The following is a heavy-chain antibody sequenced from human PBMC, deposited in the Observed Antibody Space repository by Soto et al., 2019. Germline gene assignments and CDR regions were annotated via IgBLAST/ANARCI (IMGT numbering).Heavy chain of an antibody. V-gene: IGHV1-69*13. J-gene: IGHJ6*01. CDR3: ARDRVFIAMLPRLNSTMDA. CDR2: IIPIFGTA. D-gene: IGHD3-16*01. Sequence: SVKVSCKASGGTFSSYAISWVRQAPGQGLEWMGGIIPIFGTANYAQKFQGRVTITADESTSTAYMKLSSLRSEDTAVYYCARDRVFIAMLPRLNSTMDACAPGTTAPVST. CDR1: GGTFSSYA.